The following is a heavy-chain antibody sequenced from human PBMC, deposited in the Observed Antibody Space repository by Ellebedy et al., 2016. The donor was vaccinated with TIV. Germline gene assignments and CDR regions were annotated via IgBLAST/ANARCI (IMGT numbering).Heavy chain of an antibody. Sequence: GESLKISCTASGFSFTSYEMHWVRQAPGKGLEWVAVLGFDGITKKYADAVKGRFTISRDTSKSTVYLQMNSLRAEDTAVYYCARGSYGSGSYYMGDAFDIWGQGTMVTVSS. V-gene: IGHV3-30-3*01. CDR1: GFSFTSYE. J-gene: IGHJ3*02. D-gene: IGHD3-10*01. CDR3: ARGSYGSGSYYMGDAFDI. CDR2: LGFDGITK.